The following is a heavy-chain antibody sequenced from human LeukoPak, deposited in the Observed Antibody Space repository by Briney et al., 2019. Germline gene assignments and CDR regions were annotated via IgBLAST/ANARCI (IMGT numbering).Heavy chain of an antibody. D-gene: IGHD3-10*01. CDR2: IYYSGST. CDR1: GGSISSGGYS. CDR3: ARSSMVRGVEFDY. Sequence: PSETLSLTCAVSGGSISSGGYSWSWIRQPPGKGLEWIGYIYYSGSTYYNPSLKSRVTISVDTSKNQFSLKLSSVTAADTAVYYCARSSMVRGVEFDYWGQGTLVTVSS. V-gene: IGHV4-30-4*07. J-gene: IGHJ4*02.